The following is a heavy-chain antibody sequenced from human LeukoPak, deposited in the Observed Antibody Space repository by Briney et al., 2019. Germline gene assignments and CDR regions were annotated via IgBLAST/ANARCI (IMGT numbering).Heavy chain of an antibody. CDR3: ARDKLWDGYNQRAFDI. D-gene: IGHD5-24*01. CDR1: GYSISSGYY. CDR2: IHHSGST. J-gene: IGHJ3*02. V-gene: IGHV4-38-2*02. Sequence: PSETLSLTCTVSGYSISSGYYWGWIRQPPGKGLEWIGSIHHSGSTNYNPSLKSRVTISVDTSKNQFSLKLSSVTAADTAVYYCARDKLWDGYNQRAFDIWGQGTMVTVSS.